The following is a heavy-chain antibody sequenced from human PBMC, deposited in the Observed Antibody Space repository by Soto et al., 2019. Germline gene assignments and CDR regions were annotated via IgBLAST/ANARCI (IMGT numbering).Heavy chain of an antibody. CDR3: ARIGITLTTREQEQGYYYYMDV. CDR2: IYHSGST. D-gene: IGHD4-17*01. V-gene: IGHV4-4*02. CDR1: SGSISSSNW. J-gene: IGHJ6*03. Sequence: QVQLQESGPGLVKPSGTLSLTCAVSSGSISSSNWSSWVRQPPGKGLEWIGEIYHSGSTNYNPSLKSRVTISVDKSKNQFSLKLSSVTAADTAVYYCARIGITLTTREQEQGYYYYMDVWGKGTTVTVSS.